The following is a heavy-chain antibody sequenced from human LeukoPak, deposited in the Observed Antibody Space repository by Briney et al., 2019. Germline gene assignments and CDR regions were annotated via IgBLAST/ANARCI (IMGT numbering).Heavy chain of an antibody. CDR3: ARGPRYFDWLSPDY. V-gene: IGHV1-2*02. CDR1: GYTFIDYY. Sequence: EASVKVSCKASGYTFIDYYMHWVRQAPGQGLEWMGWNNPNSDGTNYAQKFQGRVSMTRDTCISTAYMDLSSLRSEDTDVYYCARGPRYFDWLSPDYWGQGTLVTVSS. J-gene: IGHJ4*02. D-gene: IGHD3-9*01. CDR2: NNPNSDGT.